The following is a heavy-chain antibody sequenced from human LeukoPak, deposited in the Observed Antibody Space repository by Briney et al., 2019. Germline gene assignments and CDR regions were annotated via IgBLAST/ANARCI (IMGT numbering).Heavy chain of an antibody. CDR1: GFTCSSYE. V-gene: IGHV3-48*03. CDR3: ARSTTVTNFDY. Sequence: PGGSLRLSCAASGFTCSSYEMNWVRQAPGKGLEWVSYISSSGSTIYYADSVKGRFTISRDNAKNSLYLQMNSLRAEDTAVYYCARSTTVTNFDYWGQGTLVTVSS. CDR2: ISSSGSTI. D-gene: IGHD4-17*01. J-gene: IGHJ4*02.